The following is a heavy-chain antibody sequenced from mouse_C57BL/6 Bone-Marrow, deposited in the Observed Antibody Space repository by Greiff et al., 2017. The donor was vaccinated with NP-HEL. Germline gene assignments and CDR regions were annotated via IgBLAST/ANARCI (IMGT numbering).Heavy chain of an antibody. D-gene: IGHD1-1*01. V-gene: IGHV5-6*02. CDR1: GFTFSSYG. Sequence: DVMLVESGGDLVKPGGSLKLSCAASGFTFSSYGMSWVRQTPDQRLEWVATISSGGSYTYYPDSVKGRFTIARDNAKNTLYLQMSSLKSEDTAMYYCASFITTVVAPFAYWGQGTLVTVSA. J-gene: IGHJ3*01. CDR3: ASFITTVVAPFAY. CDR2: ISSGGSYT.